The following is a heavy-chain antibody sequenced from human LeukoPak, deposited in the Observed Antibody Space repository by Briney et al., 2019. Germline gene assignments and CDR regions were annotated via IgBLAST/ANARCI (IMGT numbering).Heavy chain of an antibody. D-gene: IGHD3-3*01. Sequence: GGSLRLSCAASGFTFSSYAMHWVRQAPGKGLEWVAVISYDGSNKYYADSVKGRFTISRDNSKNTLYLQMNSLRVEDTALYYCAKGYYDWFRYMDVWGNGTTVTVSS. V-gene: IGHV3-30*04. CDR3: AKGYYDWFRYMDV. J-gene: IGHJ6*03. CDR1: GFTFSSYA. CDR2: ISYDGSNK.